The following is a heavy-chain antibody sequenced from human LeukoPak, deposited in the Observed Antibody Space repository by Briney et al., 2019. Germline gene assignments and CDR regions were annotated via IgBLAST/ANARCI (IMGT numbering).Heavy chain of an antibody. CDR3: TKDRQPDGLYNFDY. V-gene: IGHV3-23*01. J-gene: IGHJ4*02. CDR1: GFTLRTYA. CDR2: ITGDGKII. Sequence: GGSLRLSCAASGFTLRTYAMNWVRQAPGKGLEWVSVITGDGKIIYYADSVKGRFSISRDNSRNTLYLQMNSLRAEDTATYYCTKDRQPDGLYNFDYWGQGTQVSVSS. D-gene: IGHD5-24*01.